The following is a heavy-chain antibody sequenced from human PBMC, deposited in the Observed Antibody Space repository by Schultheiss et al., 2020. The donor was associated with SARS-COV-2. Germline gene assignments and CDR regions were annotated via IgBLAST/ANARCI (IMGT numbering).Heavy chain of an antibody. J-gene: IGHJ3*02. CDR2: IYYSGST. D-gene: IGHD6-19*01. CDR3: ARVGSSGWSDAFDI. V-gene: IGHV4-61*08. Sequence: SQTLSLTCTVSGGSISSGGYYWSWIRQPPGKGLEWIGYIYYSGSTNYNPSLKSRVTISVDTSKNQFSLKLSSVTAADTAVYYCARVGSSGWSDAFDIWGQGTMVTVSS. CDR1: GGSISSGGYY.